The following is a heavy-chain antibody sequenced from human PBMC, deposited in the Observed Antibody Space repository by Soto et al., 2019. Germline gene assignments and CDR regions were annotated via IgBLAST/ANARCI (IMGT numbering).Heavy chain of an antibody. CDR1: GGSISGYY. V-gene: IGHV4-59*01. CDR3: ARDSVGSGYD. J-gene: IGHJ4*02. D-gene: IGHD5-12*01. CDR2: IYYSGYT. Sequence: QVQLQESGPGLVKPSETLSLTCAVSGGSISGYYWSWIRQPPGKRLEWIGNIYYSGYTNYNPSLKSRVTISVDRSKNQFSLELRSVTASDTAVYYCARDSVGSGYDWGQGTLVTVSS.